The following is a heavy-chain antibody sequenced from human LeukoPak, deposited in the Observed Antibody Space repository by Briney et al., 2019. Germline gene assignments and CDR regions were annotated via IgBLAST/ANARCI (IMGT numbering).Heavy chain of an antibody. CDR2: IKQDGSEK. CDR1: GFPFSSYW. V-gene: IGHV3-7*01. J-gene: IGHJ4*02. D-gene: IGHD6-6*01. Sequence: GSLRLSCAASGFPFSSYWMSWVRPAPGKGLEWVANIKQDGSEKYYVDSVKGRFTISRDNAKNSLYLQMNSLRAEDTAVYYCARGSRIAARLPTVVWGQGTLVTVSS. CDR3: ARGSRIAARLPTVV.